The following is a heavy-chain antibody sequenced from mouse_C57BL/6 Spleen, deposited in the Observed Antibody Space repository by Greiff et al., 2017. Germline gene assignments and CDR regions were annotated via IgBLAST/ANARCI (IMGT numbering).Heavy chain of an antibody. V-gene: IGHV1-64*01. CDR3: ARIYEGYYLY. Sequence: QVQLQQPGAELVKPGASVKLSCKASGYTFTSYWMHWVKQRPGQGLEWIGLIHPGSGGTNYNEKFKSKATLTVDKSSSTAYMQLSSLTSEDSAVYYCARIYEGYYLYWGQGTTLTVSS. D-gene: IGHD2-3*01. J-gene: IGHJ2*01. CDR1: GYTFTSYW. CDR2: IHPGSGGT.